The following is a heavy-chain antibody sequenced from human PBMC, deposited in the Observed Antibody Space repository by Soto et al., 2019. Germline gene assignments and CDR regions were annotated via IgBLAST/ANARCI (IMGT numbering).Heavy chain of an antibody. D-gene: IGHD2-15*01. CDR3: ARASRVVVVAAANNWFDP. CDR2: INVYNGNT. CDR1: GYTFTNYG. Sequence: ASVKVSCKASGYTFTNYGISWVRQDHGQGLEWMGWINVYNGNTKYAQKFQGRVTMTRDTSTSTVYMELSSLRSEDTAVYYCARASRVVVVAAANNWFDPWGQGTLVTVSS. V-gene: IGHV1-18*01. J-gene: IGHJ5*02.